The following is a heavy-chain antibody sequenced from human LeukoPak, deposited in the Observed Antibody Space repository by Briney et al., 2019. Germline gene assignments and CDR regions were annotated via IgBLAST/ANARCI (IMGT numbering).Heavy chain of an antibody. V-gene: IGHV3-43*01. Sequence: GGSLRLSCAASGFTFDDYTMHWVRQAPGKGLEWVSLISWDGGSTYYADSVKGRFTISRDNSKNSLYLQMNRLRTEDTALYYCAKDRGMPGGANYDSSGFLDYWGQGTLVTVSS. CDR2: ISWDGGST. CDR1: GFTFDDYT. CDR3: AKDRGMPGGANYDSSGFLDY. D-gene: IGHD3-22*01. J-gene: IGHJ4*02.